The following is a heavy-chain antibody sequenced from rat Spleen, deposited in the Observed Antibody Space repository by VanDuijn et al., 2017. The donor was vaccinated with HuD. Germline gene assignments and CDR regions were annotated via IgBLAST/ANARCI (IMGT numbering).Heavy chain of an antibody. CDR3: ARDNTYKAY. Sequence: EVQLQESGPGLVKPSQSLSLTCSVTGFSITSSYRWNWIRKFPGNKLGWMGYIDSAGSTNYNPSLKSRISITRDTSKNQFFLQVNSVTTEDTATYYCARDNTYKAYWGQGVMVTVSS. CDR2: IDSAGST. D-gene: IGHD1-10*01. CDR1: GFSITSSYR. V-gene: IGHV3-3*01. J-gene: IGHJ2*01.